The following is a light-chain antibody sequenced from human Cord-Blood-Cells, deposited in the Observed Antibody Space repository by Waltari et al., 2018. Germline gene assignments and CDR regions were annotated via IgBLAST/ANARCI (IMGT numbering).Light chain of an antibody. CDR3: CSYAGSSTYV. J-gene: IGLJ1*01. CDR1: SSAVGSYNL. CDR2: EGS. V-gene: IGLV2-23*01. Sequence: QSALTQPASVSGSPGQSITISCTGTSSAVGSYNLVSWYKQHPGKAPKLTIDEGSKRPSGVSNRFSGSKSGNTASLTISGLQAEDEADYYCCSYAGSSTYVFGTGTKVTVL.